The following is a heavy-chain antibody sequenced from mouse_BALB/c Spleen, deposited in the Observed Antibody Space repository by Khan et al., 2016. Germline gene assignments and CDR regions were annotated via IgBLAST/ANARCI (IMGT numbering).Heavy chain of an antibody. V-gene: IGHV3-1*02. J-gene: IGHJ4*01. D-gene: IGHD2-1*01. CDR2: IHYSGST. CDR1: GYSITSGYS. CDR3: ARYGNYALDY. Sequence: EVQLQESGPDLVKPSQSLSLTCTVTGYSITSGYSWHWIRQFPGNQLDWIGYIHYSGSTNYNPSLKSRISITRDTSTNQFFLQLTSVTTEDTATYDGARYGNYALDYWGQGTSVTVSS.